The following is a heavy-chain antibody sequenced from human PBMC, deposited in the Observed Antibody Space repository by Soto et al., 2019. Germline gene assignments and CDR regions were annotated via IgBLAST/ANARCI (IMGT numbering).Heavy chain of an antibody. D-gene: IGHD6-13*01. CDR2: IYPGDSDT. CDR1: GYSFTSYW. Sequence: GESLKISCKGSGYSFTSYWIGWVRQMPGKGLEWMGIIYPGDSDTRYSPSFQGQVTISADKSISTAYLQWSSLKASDTAMYYCARFPHQPSRYYGMDVWGQGTTVTVSS. CDR3: ARFPHQPSRYYGMDV. V-gene: IGHV5-51*01. J-gene: IGHJ6*02.